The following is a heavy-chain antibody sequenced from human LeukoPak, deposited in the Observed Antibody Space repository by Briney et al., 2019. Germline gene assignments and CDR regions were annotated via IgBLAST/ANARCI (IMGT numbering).Heavy chain of an antibody. V-gene: IGHV4-39*01. CDR1: GGSISSSSYY. CDR2: IYYSGST. D-gene: IGHD1-26*01. J-gene: IGHJ4*02. CDR3: AGRGTLVGAFDY. Sequence: SETLSLTCTVSGGSISSSSYYWGWIRQPPGTGLEWIGSIYYSGSTYYNPSLKSRVTISVDTSKNQFSLKLSSVTAADTAVYYCAGRGTLVGAFDYWGQGTLVTVSS.